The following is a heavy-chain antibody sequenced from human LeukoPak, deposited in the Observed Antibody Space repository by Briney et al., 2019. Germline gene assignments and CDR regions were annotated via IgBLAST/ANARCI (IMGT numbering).Heavy chain of an antibody. J-gene: IGHJ3*02. V-gene: IGHV1-69*04. Sequence: ASVKVSCKASGGTFSSYTISWVRQAPGQALEWMRRIIPILGIANYAQKFQGTVTITADKSTSTAYMELSSLRSEDTAVYYCARDGDYDFWSGPSPYDAFDIWGQGTMVTVSS. CDR1: GGTFSSYT. CDR3: ARDGDYDFWSGPSPYDAFDI. D-gene: IGHD3-3*01. CDR2: IIPILGIA.